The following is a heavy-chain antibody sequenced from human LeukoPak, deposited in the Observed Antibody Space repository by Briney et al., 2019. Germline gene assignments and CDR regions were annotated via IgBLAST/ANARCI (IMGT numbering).Heavy chain of an antibody. J-gene: IGHJ4*02. D-gene: IGHD6-19*01. CDR1: GFTFSSYW. Sequence: GGSLRLSCAASGFTFSSYWMHWVRQAPGKGLVWVSRIDSDGSSTSYTDSVKGRFTISRDNAKNTLYLQMNSLRAEDTAVYYCARDDRSVAGHHFDYWGQGNLVTVSS. CDR2: IDSDGSST. V-gene: IGHV3-74*01. CDR3: ARDDRSVAGHHFDY.